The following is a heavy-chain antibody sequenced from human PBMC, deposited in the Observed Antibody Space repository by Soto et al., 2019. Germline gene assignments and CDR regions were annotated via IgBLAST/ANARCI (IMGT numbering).Heavy chain of an antibody. CDR1: GFTFSSYA. Sequence: EVQLVESGGGLVQPGGSLRLSCAASGFTFSSYAMHWVRQAPGKGLEYVSAITSNGGNTDYASSGKGRFTISRDYSKNTLYLQMGSLRAEDMAVYYCARRIPFGYGMDVWGQGTTVTVSS. V-gene: IGHV3-64*01. CDR2: ITSNGGNT. CDR3: ARRIPFGYGMDV. J-gene: IGHJ6*02. D-gene: IGHD2-21*01.